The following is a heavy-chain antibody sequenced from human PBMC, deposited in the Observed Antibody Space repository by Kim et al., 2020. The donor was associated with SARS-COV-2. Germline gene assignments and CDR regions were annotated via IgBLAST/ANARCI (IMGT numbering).Heavy chain of an antibody. CDR3: ARDLGGYCSSTSCYDSY. J-gene: IGHJ4*02. Sequence: ASVKVSCKASGYTFTGYYMHWVRQAPGQGLEWMGRINPNSGGTNYAQKFQGRVTMTRDTSISTAYMELSRLRSDDTAVYYCARDLGGYCSSTSCYDSYWGQGTLVTVSS. CDR1: GYTFTGYY. D-gene: IGHD2-2*01. CDR2: INPNSGGT. V-gene: IGHV1-2*06.